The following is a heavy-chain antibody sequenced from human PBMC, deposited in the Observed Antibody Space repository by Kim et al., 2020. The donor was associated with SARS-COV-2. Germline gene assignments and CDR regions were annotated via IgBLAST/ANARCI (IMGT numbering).Heavy chain of an antibody. J-gene: IGHJ4*02. Sequence: GGSLRLSCAASGFTFRTYAMHWVRQAPGKGLEWAALLWFDGSNKYYADSVKGRFTISRDNSKNTLYLQMNSLRAEDTAVYYCAKAYSAYDILGSGVDNWGQGTLVTVSS. D-gene: IGHD5-12*01. CDR1: GFTFRTYA. V-gene: IGHV3-33*06. CDR3: AKAYSAYDILGSGVDN. CDR2: LWFDGSNK.